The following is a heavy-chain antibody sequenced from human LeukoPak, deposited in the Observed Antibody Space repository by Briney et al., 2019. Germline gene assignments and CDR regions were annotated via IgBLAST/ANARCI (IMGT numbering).Heavy chain of an antibody. V-gene: IGHV4-59*01. CDR2: IYYSGST. CDR1: GGSISSYY. Sequence: SETLSLTCTVSGGSISSYYWSWIRQPPGKGLEWIGYIYYSGSTNYNPSLKSRVTISVDTSKNQFSLKLSSVTAADTAVYYCARIYNYDFWSGLTHDAFDIWGQGTMVTASS. D-gene: IGHD3-3*01. CDR3: ARIYNYDFWSGLTHDAFDI. J-gene: IGHJ3*02.